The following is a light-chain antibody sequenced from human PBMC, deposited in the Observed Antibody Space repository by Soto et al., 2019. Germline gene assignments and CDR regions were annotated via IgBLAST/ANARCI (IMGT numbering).Light chain of an antibody. J-gene: IGKJ2*01. Sequence: DIPMTQSPSSLSASIGDRVTITCRASQSIITYLNWYQQKTGYAPKLVIDGASSLESGVTSRFSGSGSGTNFTLTIMSLQPEDFATYYCQQSYSSPPEYTCGQGTNLEIK. CDR3: QQSYSSPPEYT. V-gene: IGKV1-39*01. CDR1: QSIITY. CDR2: GAS.